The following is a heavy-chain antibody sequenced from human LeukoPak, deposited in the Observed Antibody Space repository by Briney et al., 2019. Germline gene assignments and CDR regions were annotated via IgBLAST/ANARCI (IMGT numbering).Heavy chain of an antibody. V-gene: IGHV4-34*01. CDR1: GGSFSGYY. D-gene: IGHD5-18*01. CDR3: ARVRRGYSYGYMGDY. CDR2: INHSGST. Sequence: SETLSLTCAVYGGSFSGYYWSWIRQPPGKGLEWIGEINHSGSTNYNPSLKSRVIISVDTSKNQFSLKLSSVTAADTAVYYCARVRRGYSYGYMGDYWGQGTLVTVSS. J-gene: IGHJ4*02.